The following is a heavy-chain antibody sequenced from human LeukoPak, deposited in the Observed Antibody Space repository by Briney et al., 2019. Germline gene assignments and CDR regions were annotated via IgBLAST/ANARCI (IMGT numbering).Heavy chain of an antibody. CDR3: AREGNYDFWSDQGWFDP. CDR1: GGSIRSYY. Sequence: PSETLSLTCTVSGGSIRSYYWSWIRQPPGKGLEWIGYIYYSGSTNYNPSLKSRVTISVDTSKNQFSLKLSSVTAADTAVYYCAREGNYDFWSDQGWFDPWGQGTLVTVSS. J-gene: IGHJ5*02. D-gene: IGHD3-3*01. V-gene: IGHV4-59*01. CDR2: IYYSGST.